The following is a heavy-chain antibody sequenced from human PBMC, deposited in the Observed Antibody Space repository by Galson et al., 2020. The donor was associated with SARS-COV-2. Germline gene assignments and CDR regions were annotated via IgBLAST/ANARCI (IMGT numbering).Heavy chain of an antibody. CDR2: INPNSGGT. J-gene: IGHJ6*02. V-gene: IGHV1-2*06. CDR1: GYTFTGYY. D-gene: IGHD6-19*01. CDR3: ARDRYSSGWWPEWYGMDV. Sequence: SVKVSCKASGYTFTGYYMHWVRQAPGQGLEWMGRINPNSGGTNYAQKFQGRVTMTRDTSISTAYMELSRLRSDDTAVYYCARDRYSSGWWPEWYGMDVWGQGTTVTVSS.